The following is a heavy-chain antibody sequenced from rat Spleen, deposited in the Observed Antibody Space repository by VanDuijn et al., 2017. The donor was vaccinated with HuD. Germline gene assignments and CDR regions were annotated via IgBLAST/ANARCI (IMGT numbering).Heavy chain of an antibody. Sequence: EVQLVESDGGLVQPGRSLKLSCAASGFTFSDYYMAWVRQAPPKGLEWVATISYDGSSTYYRDSVKGRFTISRDNAKSTLYLQMDSLRSEDTATYYCARLRYNPFDYWGQGVMVTVSS. J-gene: IGHJ2*01. CDR3: ARLRYNPFDY. D-gene: IGHD1-5*01. V-gene: IGHV5-29*01. CDR1: GFTFSDYY. CDR2: ISYDGSST.